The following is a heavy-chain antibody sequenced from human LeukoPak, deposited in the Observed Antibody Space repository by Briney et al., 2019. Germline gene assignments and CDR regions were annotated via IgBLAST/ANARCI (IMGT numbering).Heavy chain of an antibody. CDR2: INYSGST. CDR1: GGSISSYY. Sequence: SETLSLTCTVSGGSISSYYWSWIRQPPGKGLEWIGYINYSGSTNYNPSLKSRVTISVDTSKNQFSLKLSSVTAADTAVYYCARAYCGGDCYSDAFDIWGQGTMVTVSS. D-gene: IGHD2-21*02. J-gene: IGHJ3*02. CDR3: ARAYCGGDCYSDAFDI. V-gene: IGHV4-59*01.